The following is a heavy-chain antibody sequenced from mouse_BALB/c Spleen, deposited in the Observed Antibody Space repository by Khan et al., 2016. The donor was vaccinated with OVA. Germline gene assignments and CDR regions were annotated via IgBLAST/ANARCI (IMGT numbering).Heavy chain of an antibody. CDR2: INTYTGEP. Sequence: VQLKQSGPELKKPGETVKISCKASGYMFTNYGMDWVKQAPGKGLKWMGWINTYTGEPTYADDFKGRFDFSLETSANTAYLQINNLKNEDTATYFCARREYYSSFAYWGQGTLVTVSA. V-gene: IGHV9-3-1*01. J-gene: IGHJ3*01. CDR3: ARREYYSSFAY. CDR1: GYMFTNYG. D-gene: IGHD2-12*01.